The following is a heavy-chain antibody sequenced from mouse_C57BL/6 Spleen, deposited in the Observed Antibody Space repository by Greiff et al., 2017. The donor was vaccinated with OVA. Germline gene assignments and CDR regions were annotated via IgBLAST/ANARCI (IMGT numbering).Heavy chain of an antibody. CDR1: GSPFTPYP. J-gene: IGHJ3*01. V-gene: IGHV1-47*01. D-gene: IGHD2-2*01. CDR3: ARRGYDVLAWFAY. CDR2: FHPYNDDT. Sequence: VQLPQSGAELVKPGASVKLSCTASGSPFTPYPLAWLQQNHGTSLEWIGNFHPYNDDTKYNEKFKGKATLTVEKSSSTVYLELSRLTSDDSAVYYGARRGYDVLAWFAYWGQGTLVTVSA.